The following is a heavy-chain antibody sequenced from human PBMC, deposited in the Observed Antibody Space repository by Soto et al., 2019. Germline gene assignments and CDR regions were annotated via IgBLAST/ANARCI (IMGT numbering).Heavy chain of an antibody. J-gene: IGHJ4*02. CDR1: GFTFSSYG. D-gene: IGHD6-6*01. Sequence: QVQLVESGGGVVQPGRSLRLSCAASGFTFSSYGMHWVRQAPGKGLEWVAGISYDGSNKYYADSVKGRFTISRDNSKNTLYLQMNCLRAEDTAVYYCAKDGPPHSSSSEFGYWGQGTLVTVAS. V-gene: IGHV3-30*18. CDR2: ISYDGSNK. CDR3: AKDGPPHSSSSEFGY.